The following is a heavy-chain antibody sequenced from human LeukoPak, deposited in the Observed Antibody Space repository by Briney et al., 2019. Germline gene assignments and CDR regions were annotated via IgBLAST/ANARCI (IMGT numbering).Heavy chain of an antibody. Sequence: SETLSLTCTVSGGSISSSSYYWGWIRQPPGKGLEWIGSIYYSGSTYYNPPLKSRVTISVDTSKNQFSLKLSSVTAADTAVYYCARQSSSWYSLKFNWFDPWGQGTLVTVSS. CDR3: ARQSSSWYSLKFNWFDP. J-gene: IGHJ5*02. CDR1: GGSISSSSYY. D-gene: IGHD6-13*01. V-gene: IGHV4-39*01. CDR2: IYYSGST.